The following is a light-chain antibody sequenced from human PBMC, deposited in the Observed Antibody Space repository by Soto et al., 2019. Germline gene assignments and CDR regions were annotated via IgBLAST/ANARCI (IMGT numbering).Light chain of an antibody. CDR3: QQYSSWPPRYT. Sequence: EIVMTQSPATLSVSPGERATLSCRASQSVSSNLAWYQQKPGQAPRRLIYGASTRATGIPARLSGSGSGTEFTLIISSLQSEDFAVYYCQQYSSWPPRYTFGQGTKLEIK. CDR2: GAS. CDR1: QSVSSN. J-gene: IGKJ2*01. V-gene: IGKV3-15*01.